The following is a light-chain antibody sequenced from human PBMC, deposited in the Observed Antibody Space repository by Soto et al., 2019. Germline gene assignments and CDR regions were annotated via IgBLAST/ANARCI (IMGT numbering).Light chain of an antibody. J-gene: IGKJ1*01. CDR3: QQFNSKVWT. CDR2: EAS. V-gene: IGKV1-5*01. CDR1: QSVSRW. Sequence: DIQMTQSPSTLSASVGDTVTITCRASQSVSRWLNWYQQKSGKAPRLLIYEASNLEIGVPSRFSGSGSGTEFILTINSLQPADSATYYCQQFNSKVWTFGQGTKVEIK.